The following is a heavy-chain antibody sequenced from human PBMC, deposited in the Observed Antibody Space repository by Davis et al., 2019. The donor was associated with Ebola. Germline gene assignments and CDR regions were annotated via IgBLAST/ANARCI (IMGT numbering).Heavy chain of an antibody. V-gene: IGHV4-59*01. CDR2: IYYSGGT. J-gene: IGHJ5*02. D-gene: IGHD6-13*01. CDR3: ARDLRMAATINWFDP. CDR1: GGSIRSNY. Sequence: MPSETLSLTCTVSGGSIRSNYWSWIRQPPGKGLEWIGYIYYSGGTNYNPSLESRVTISIDTSKNQFSLNLNSVTAADTAVYYCARDLRMAATINWFDPWGQGTLVTVSS.